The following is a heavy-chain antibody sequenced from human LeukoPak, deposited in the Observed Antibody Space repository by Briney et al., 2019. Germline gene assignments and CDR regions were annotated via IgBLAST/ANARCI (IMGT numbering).Heavy chain of an antibody. CDR1: GYSFTSYW. J-gene: IGHJ6*02. D-gene: IGHD3-16*01. Sequence: GESLKISCKGSGYSFTSYWIGWVRQMPGKGLEWMGVIYPGDSDTRYSPSFQGQVTISADKSISTAYLQWSSLKASDTAMYYCAASIGLLRYGMDVWGQGTTVTVSS. V-gene: IGHV5-51*01. CDR3: AASIGLLRYGMDV. CDR2: IYPGDSDT.